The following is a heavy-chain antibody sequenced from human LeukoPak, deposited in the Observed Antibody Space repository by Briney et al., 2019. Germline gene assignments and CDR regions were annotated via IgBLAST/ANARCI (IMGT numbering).Heavy chain of an antibody. CDR2: TYYRSKWYN. V-gene: IGHV6-1*01. Sequence: SQTLSLTCAISGDSVSSNIVAWNWIRQSPSRGLEWLGRTYYRSKWYNEYPESVKSRITITADTSRNQFSLHLNSVPPEDTAVYFCARDKATRRSGWFDRWGQGTLVTVSS. CDR1: GDSVSSNIVA. CDR3: ARDKATRRSGWFDR. J-gene: IGHJ5*02. D-gene: IGHD3-10*01.